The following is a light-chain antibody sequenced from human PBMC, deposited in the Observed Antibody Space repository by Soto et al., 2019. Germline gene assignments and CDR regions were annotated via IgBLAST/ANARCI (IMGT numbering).Light chain of an antibody. CDR3: AAGDDALNALV. CDR2: SNN. V-gene: IGLV1-44*01. Sequence: QSVLTQPPSASGTPGQRVTISCSGSSSNIGSNTVNWYQQLPGTAPKLLIYSNNQRPSGVPDRFSGSKSGTSASLAISGLQSGDGAVYYGAAGDDALNALVFGGGTRLTV. J-gene: IGLJ3*02. CDR1: SSNIGSNT.